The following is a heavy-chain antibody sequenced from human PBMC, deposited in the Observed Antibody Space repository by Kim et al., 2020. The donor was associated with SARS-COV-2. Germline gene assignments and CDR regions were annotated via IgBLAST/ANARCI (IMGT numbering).Heavy chain of an antibody. D-gene: IGHD2-21*02. V-gene: IGHV3-53*04. CDR3: ARDVCGDCYSDY. J-gene: IGHJ4*02. Sequence: YPDSVNGRFTISRHNSKNTLYLQMNCLRAEDTAVYYCARDVCGDCYSDYWGQGTLVTVSS.